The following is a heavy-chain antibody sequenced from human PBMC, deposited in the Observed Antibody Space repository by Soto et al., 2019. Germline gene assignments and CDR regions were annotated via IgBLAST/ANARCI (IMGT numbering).Heavy chain of an antibody. J-gene: IGHJ4*02. CDR2: IYYSGST. Sequence: TLSLTCTVSGGSISSGGYYWSWIRQHPGKGLEWIGYIYYSGSTYYNPSLKSRVTISVDTSKNQFSLKLSSVTAADTAVYYCARARYYYDSSGYYPGYFDYWGQGTLVTVSS. D-gene: IGHD3-22*01. V-gene: IGHV4-31*03. CDR1: GGSISSGGYY. CDR3: ARARYYYDSSGYYPGYFDY.